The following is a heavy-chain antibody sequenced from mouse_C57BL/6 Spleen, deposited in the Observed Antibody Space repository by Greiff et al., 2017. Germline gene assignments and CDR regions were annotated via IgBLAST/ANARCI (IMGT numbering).Heavy chain of an antibody. V-gene: IGHV1-53*01. CDR2: INPSNGGT. J-gene: IGHJ2*01. D-gene: IGHD2-5*01. CDR1: GYTFTSYW. CDR3: ARGGYSNSFDY. Sequence: QVQLKESGTELVKPGASVKLSCKASGYTFTSYWMHWVKQRPGQGLEWIGNINPSNGGTNYNEKFKSKATLTVDKSSSTAYMQLSSLTSEDSAVYYCARGGYSNSFDYWGQGTTLTVSS.